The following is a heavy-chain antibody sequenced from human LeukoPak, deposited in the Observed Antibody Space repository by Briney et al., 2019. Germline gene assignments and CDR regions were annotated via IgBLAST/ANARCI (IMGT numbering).Heavy chain of an antibody. V-gene: IGHV3-23*01. D-gene: IGHD2-2*01. J-gene: IGHJ2*01. CDR2: ISGNGGNT. CDR1: GXTVSSDY. CDR3: ASRSSSLNWYFDL. Sequence: PGGSLRLSCAASGXTVSSDYMSWVRQAPGKGLEWVSGISGNGGNTYYADSVKGRFTISRDNSKETLYLQMNSLRAEDTAVYYCASRSSSLNWYFDLWGRGALVTVSS.